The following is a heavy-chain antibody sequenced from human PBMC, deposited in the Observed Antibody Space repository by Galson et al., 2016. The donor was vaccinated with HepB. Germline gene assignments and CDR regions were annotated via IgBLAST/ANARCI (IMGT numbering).Heavy chain of an antibody. CDR2: IYYSGSS. CDR3: ARGTITIFGVVTDDVFDI. J-gene: IGHJ3*02. Sequence: TLSLTCSVSGGSISSGGYYWSWIRQHPGKGLEWFGYIYYSGSSYHNPSLQSRVTTSRDASKNQFSLRLSSVTAADTAVDYCARGTITIFGVVTDDVFDIWGQGTMVTVSS. V-gene: IGHV4-31*03. D-gene: IGHD3-3*01. CDR1: GGSISSGGYY.